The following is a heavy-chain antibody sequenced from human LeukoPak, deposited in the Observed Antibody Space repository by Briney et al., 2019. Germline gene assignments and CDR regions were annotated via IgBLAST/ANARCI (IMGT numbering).Heavy chain of an antibody. CDR3: AKTLVTRNAFDI. Sequence: GGSLRLSCAASGFTFDDYAMHWARQAPGKGLEWVSGISWNSGSIGYADSVKGRFTISRDNAKNSLYLQMNSLRAEDTALYYCAKTLVTRNAFDIWGQGTMVTVSS. D-gene: IGHD2-21*02. CDR2: ISWNSGSI. V-gene: IGHV3-9*01. CDR1: GFTFDDYA. J-gene: IGHJ3*02.